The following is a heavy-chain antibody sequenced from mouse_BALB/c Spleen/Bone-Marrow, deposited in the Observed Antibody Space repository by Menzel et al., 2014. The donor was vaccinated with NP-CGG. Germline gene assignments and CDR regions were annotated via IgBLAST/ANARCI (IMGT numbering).Heavy chain of an antibody. CDR1: GFTFSDFY. V-gene: IGHV7-1*02. CDR3: ARDYYGSSYWYFDV. J-gene: IGHJ1*01. CDR2: SRNKANDYTT. Sequence: EVQLVESGGGLVQPGGSLRLSCATSGFTFSDFYMEWVRQPPGKRLEWTAASRNKANDYTTEYSASVKGRFIVSRDTSQSILYLQMNALRAEDTAIYYCARDYYGSSYWYFDVWGAGTTVTVSS. D-gene: IGHD1-1*01.